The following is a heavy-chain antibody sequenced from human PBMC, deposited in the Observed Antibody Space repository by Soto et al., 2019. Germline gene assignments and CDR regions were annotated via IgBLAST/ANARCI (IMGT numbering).Heavy chain of an antibody. V-gene: IGHV1-69*13. CDR3: ARGRAYSSSSIYPY. Sequence: ASVKVSCKASGGTFSSYAISWVRQAPGQGLEWMGGIIPIFGTANYAQKFQGRVTITADESTSTAYMELSSLRSEDTAVYYCARGRAYSSSSIYPYWGQGTLVAVSS. CDR2: IIPIFGTA. CDR1: GGTFSSYA. D-gene: IGHD6-6*01. J-gene: IGHJ4*02.